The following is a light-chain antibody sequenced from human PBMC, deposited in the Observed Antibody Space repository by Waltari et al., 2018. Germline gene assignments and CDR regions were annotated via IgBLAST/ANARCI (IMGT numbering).Light chain of an antibody. V-gene: IGLV2-23*02. Sequence: QSALTQPASVSGSLGQSITISCTGTSSDVGSYNLVSWYQQHPGKAPKLMIYEVSKRPSGVSNRFSGSKSGNTASLTISGLQAEDEADYYCCSYAGSLYVVFGGGTKLTVL. CDR3: CSYAGSLYVV. CDR1: SSDVGSYNL. CDR2: EVS. J-gene: IGLJ2*01.